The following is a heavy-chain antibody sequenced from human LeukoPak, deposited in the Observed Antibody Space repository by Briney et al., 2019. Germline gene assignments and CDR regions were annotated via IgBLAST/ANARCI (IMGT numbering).Heavy chain of an antibody. V-gene: IGHV3-23*01. CDR2: FAISGNT. J-gene: IGHJ4*02. D-gene: IGHD4-11*01. Sequence: GGSLRLSCAASGFTFSTYAMSWVRQAPGKRLECVSTFAISGNTYYADSVKGRFTISRDNSKNTLSLQMNSLRAEDTAVYYCAKRIGRVGPTSSHYFESWGQGTLVTVSS. CDR1: GFTFSTYA. CDR3: AKRIGRVGPTSSHYFES.